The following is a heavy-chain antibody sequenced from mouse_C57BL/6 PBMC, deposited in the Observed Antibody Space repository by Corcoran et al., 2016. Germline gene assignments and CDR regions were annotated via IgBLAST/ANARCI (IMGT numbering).Heavy chain of an antibody. V-gene: IGHV1-80*01. Sequence: QVQLQQSGAELVKPGASVKISCKASGYAFSSYWMNWVKQRPGKGLEWIGQIYPGDGDTNYNGKFKGKATLTADKSSSTAYMQLSSLTSEDSAVYFCARSFTTVVPNVLDYWGQGTTLTVSS. CDR1: GYAFSSYW. J-gene: IGHJ2*01. CDR3: ARSFTTVVPNVLDY. D-gene: IGHD1-1*01. CDR2: IYPGDGDT.